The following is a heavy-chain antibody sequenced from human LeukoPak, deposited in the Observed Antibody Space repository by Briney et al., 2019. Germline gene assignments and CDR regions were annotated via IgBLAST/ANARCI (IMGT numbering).Heavy chain of an antibody. CDR2: IYSGGST. CDR1: GFTVSSNY. J-gene: IGHJ4*02. V-gene: IGHV3-66*01. Sequence: GGSLRLSCAASGFTVSSNYMSWVRQAPGKGLEWVSVIYSGGSTYYEDSVKGRFTISRDNSKNTLYLQMNSLRAEDTAVYYCARVSKTPHFDYWGQGTLVTVSS. D-gene: IGHD1-14*01. CDR3: ARVSKTPHFDY.